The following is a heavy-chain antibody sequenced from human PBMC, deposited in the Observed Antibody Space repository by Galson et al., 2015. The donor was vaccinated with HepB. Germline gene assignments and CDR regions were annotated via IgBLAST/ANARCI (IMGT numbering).Heavy chain of an antibody. D-gene: IGHD5-12*01. J-gene: IGHJ4*02. CDR2: IYYSGST. V-gene: IGHV4-39*01. CDR1: GGSISSSSYY. Sequence: ETLSLTCTVSGGSISSSSYYWGWIRQPPGKGLEWIGSIYYSGSTYYNPSLKSRVTISVDTSKNQFSLKLSSVTAADTAVYYCARHQRNIVVVPAADVDIVATIGSGAADYWGQGTLVTVSS. CDR3: ARHQRNIVVVPAADVDIVATIGSGAADY.